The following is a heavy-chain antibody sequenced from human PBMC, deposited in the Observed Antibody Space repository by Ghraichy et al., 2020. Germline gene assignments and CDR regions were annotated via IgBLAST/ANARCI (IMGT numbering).Heavy chain of an antibody. CDR3: GRAGYTFGVDF. J-gene: IGHJ4*02. V-gene: IGHV3-74*01. CDR1: GFSLSSYW. CDR2: ISTDGSTS. D-gene: IGHD5-18*01. Sequence: SCAPSGFSLSSYWMHWVRQAPGKGLVWVSRISTDGSTSYYADSVKGRFTISRDNAKNTLYLQMNSLRAEDTAVYYCGRAGYTFGVDFWGQGTLVTVSS.